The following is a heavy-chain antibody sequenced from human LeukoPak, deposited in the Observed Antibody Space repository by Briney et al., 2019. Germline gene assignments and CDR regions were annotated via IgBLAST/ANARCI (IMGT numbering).Heavy chain of an antibody. CDR3: ARHGSGGYYNWFDP. Sequence: PSETLSLTCTVPGGSISSSSYYWGWIRQPPGKGLEWIGSIYYSGSTYYNPSLKSRVTTSVDTSKNQFSLKLSSVTAADTAVYYCARHGSGGYYNWFDPWGQGTLVTVSS. CDR2: IYYSGST. D-gene: IGHD3-10*01. J-gene: IGHJ5*02. CDR1: GGSISSSSYY. V-gene: IGHV4-39*01.